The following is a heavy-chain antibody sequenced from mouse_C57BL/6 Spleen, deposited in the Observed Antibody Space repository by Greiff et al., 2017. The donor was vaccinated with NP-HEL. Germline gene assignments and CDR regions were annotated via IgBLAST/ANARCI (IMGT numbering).Heavy chain of an antibody. CDR2: IDPSDSYT. Sequence: VQLQQPGAELVMPGASVKLSCKASGYTFTSYWMHWVKQRPGQGLEWIGEIDPSDSYTNYNQKFKGKSTLTVYKSSSTAYMQLSSLTSEDSAVYYCARSPVGRTYFDYWGQGTTLTVSS. V-gene: IGHV1-69*01. J-gene: IGHJ2*01. CDR1: GYTFTSYW. D-gene: IGHD4-1*01. CDR3: ARSPVGRTYFDY.